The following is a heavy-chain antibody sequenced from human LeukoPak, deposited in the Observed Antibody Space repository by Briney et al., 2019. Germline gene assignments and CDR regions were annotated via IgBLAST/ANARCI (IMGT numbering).Heavy chain of an antibody. Sequence: GYIYYSGSTNYNPSLKSRVTISVDTSKNQFSLKLSSVTAADTAVYYCARRRDGYNSRYFDYWGQGTLVTVSS. D-gene: IGHD5-24*01. J-gene: IGHJ4*02. V-gene: IGHV4-59*12. CDR2: IYYSGST. CDR3: ARRRDGYNSRYFDY.